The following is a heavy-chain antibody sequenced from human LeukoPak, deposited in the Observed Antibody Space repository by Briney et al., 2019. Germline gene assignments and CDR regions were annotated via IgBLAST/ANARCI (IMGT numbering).Heavy chain of an antibody. CDR3: ARGPFSSTWSEFDC. CDR2: ISGDSHYI. D-gene: IGHD6-13*01. CDR1: GFTFSDFS. J-gene: IGHJ4*02. V-gene: IGHV3-21*06. Sequence: GGSLRLSCAASGFTFSDFSLNWVRQAPGKGLEWVSCISGDSHYIYYADSVKGRSTVSRDNAQHSLYLHMNSLRVEDTAVYYCARGPFSSTWSEFDCWGQGTPVTVSS.